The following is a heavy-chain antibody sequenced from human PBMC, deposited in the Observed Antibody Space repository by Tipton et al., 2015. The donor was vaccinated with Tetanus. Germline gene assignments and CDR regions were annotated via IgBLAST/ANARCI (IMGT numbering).Heavy chain of an antibody. V-gene: IGHV3-30*04. CDR2: VSFDGKFQ. CDR1: GFTFSRYP. Sequence: PLRLSCAASGFTFSRYPMHWVRQAPGKGLEWMAVVSFDGKFQYNADSVKGRFTVSRDNSKNTLYLQMNNLRVEDTAVYYCARDQGVVITASIFDYWGQGTLVTVSS. CDR3: ARDQGVVITASIFDY. J-gene: IGHJ4*02. D-gene: IGHD2-15*01.